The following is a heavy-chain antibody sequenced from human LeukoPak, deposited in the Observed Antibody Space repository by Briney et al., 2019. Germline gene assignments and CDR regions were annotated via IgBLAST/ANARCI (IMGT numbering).Heavy chain of an antibody. V-gene: IGHV4-61*02. Sequence: PSETLSLTCTVSGGSISSGSYYWSWIRQPAGKGLEWIGRIYTSGSTNYNPSLKSRVTISVDKSKNQFSLKLSSVTAADTAVYYCARSDWEYYFDYWGQGTLVTVSS. CDR3: ARSDWEYYFDY. CDR2: IYTSGST. J-gene: IGHJ4*02. CDR1: GGSISSGSYY. D-gene: IGHD1-26*01.